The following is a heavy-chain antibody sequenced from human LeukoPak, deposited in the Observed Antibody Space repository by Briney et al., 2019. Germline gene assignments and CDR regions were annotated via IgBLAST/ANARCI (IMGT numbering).Heavy chain of an antibody. J-gene: IGHJ3*02. CDR1: GYSFTSYW. D-gene: IGHD3-10*01. CDR3: ASLYYYGSGSYPAGAFDI. Sequence: GESLKISCKGSGYSFTSYWIGWVRQMPGKCLEWMGIIYPGDSDTRYSPSFQGQLTLSADKSISTAYLQWSSLKASDTAMYYCASLYYYGSGSYPAGAFDIWGQGTMVTVSS. CDR2: IYPGDSDT. V-gene: IGHV5-51*01.